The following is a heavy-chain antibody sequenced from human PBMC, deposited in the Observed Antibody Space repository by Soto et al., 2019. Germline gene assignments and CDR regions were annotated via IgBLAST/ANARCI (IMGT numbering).Heavy chain of an antibody. D-gene: IGHD3-16*01. V-gene: IGHV3-30*18. CDR3: SKDAGGSTPHGPSLGGWYFYYGMHV. Sequence: ALGLCSEDIGVFVCDYGVHIVRHAPGKGLKGVAVISYGGTNKYYGDSAKRRFTIERDNSRNSLYLERNSLSEEDTAVYYCSKDAGGSTPHGPSLGGWYFYYGMHVWGPGTTVNVSS. CDR2: ISYGGTNK. CDR1: GVFVCDYG. J-gene: IGHJ6*02.